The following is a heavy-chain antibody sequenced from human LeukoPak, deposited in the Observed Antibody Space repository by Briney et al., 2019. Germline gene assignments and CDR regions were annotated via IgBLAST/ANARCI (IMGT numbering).Heavy chain of an antibody. Sequence: GGSLRLSCAASGFTVSSNYMSWVRQAPGKGLEWVSVIYSGGSTYYADTVKGRFTISRDNSKNTLYLQMNSLRAEDTAVYYCARVDYGDYGFDYWGQGTLVTVSS. D-gene: IGHD4-17*01. CDR3: ARVDYGDYGFDY. V-gene: IGHV3-66*01. CDR2: IYSGGST. CDR1: GFTVSSNY. J-gene: IGHJ4*02.